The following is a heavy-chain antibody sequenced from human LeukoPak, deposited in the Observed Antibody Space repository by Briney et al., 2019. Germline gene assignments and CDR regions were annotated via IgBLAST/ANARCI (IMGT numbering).Heavy chain of an antibody. Sequence: PSETLSLTCTVSGGSISSGGYYWSWIRQHPGKGLEWIGHISYSGTTYYNPSLKSRVTISIDTSKSQFSLKLSSVTAADTAVYYCARDASGYYLFDYWGQGTPVTVSS. CDR2: ISYSGTT. J-gene: IGHJ4*02. D-gene: IGHD3-22*01. V-gene: IGHV4-31*03. CDR3: ARDASGYYLFDY. CDR1: GGSISSGGYY.